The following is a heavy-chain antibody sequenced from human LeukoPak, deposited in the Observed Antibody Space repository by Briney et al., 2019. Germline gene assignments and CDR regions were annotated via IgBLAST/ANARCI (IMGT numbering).Heavy chain of an antibody. V-gene: IGHV3-74*01. CDR2: INSDGSST. J-gene: IGHJ4*02. Sequence: PGGSLRLSCAASGFTFSSYWMHWVRQAPGKGLVWVSRINSDGSSTSYADSVKGRFTISRDNAKNTLYLQMNSLRAEDTAVYYCARGRGYWFRDLDYWGQGTLVTVSS. CDR3: ARGRGYWFRDLDY. D-gene: IGHD2-15*01. CDR1: GFTFSSYW.